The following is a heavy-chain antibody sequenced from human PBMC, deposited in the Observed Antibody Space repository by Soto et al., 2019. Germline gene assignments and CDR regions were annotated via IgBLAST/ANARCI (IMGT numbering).Heavy chain of an antibody. D-gene: IGHD3-22*01. V-gene: IGHV1-69*04. Sequence: SVKVSCKASGGTFNNYAITWVRQAPGQGLEWMGRIIPMTGVANYAQKFQGRVTITADKSTNTGYMELSSLRSEDTAVYYCARTLSSGYLLGDWGQGTLVTVSS. CDR1: GGTFNNYA. CDR3: ARTLSSGYLLGD. J-gene: IGHJ4*02. CDR2: IIPMTGVA.